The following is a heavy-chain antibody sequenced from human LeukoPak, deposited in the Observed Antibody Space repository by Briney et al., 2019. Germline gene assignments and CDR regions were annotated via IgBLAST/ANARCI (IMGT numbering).Heavy chain of an antibody. CDR2: IYYSGST. CDR1: GGSISSYY. Sequence: PSETLSLTCTVPGGSISSYYWSWIRQPPGKGLEWIGYIYYSGSTNYNHSLKSRVTISVDTSKNQFSLKLSSVTAADTAVYYCAREREGEMATVAWGQGTLVTVSS. D-gene: IGHD5-24*01. CDR3: AREREGEMATVA. V-gene: IGHV4-59*01. J-gene: IGHJ4*02.